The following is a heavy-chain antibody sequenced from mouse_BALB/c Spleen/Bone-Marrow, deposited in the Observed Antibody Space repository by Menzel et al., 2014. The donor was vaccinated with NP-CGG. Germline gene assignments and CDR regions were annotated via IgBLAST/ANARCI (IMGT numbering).Heavy chain of an antibody. CDR2: IDPANGNT. Sequence: EVHLVESGAELVKPGASVKLSCTASGFNIKDTYMHWVKQRPEQGLEWIGRIDPANGNTKYDPKFQGKATITADTSSNTDYLQLSSLTSEDTAVYYCANYRYGWYFDVWGAGTTVTVSS. J-gene: IGHJ1*01. CDR1: GFNIKDTY. D-gene: IGHD2-14*01. V-gene: IGHV14-3*02. CDR3: ANYRYGWYFDV.